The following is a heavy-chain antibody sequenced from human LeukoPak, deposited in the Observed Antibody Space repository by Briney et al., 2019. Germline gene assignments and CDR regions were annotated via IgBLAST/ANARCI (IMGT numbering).Heavy chain of an antibody. CDR2: IYYSGST. CDR1: GGSISSGGDY. Sequence: TLSLTCTVSGGSISSGGDYWSWIRQPPGKGLEWIGYIYYSGSTNYNPSLKSRVTISVDTSKNQFSLKLSSVTAADTAVYYCARDSSSSWYGAFDIWGQGTMVTVSS. J-gene: IGHJ3*02. CDR3: ARDSSSSWYGAFDI. D-gene: IGHD6-6*01. V-gene: IGHV4-61*08.